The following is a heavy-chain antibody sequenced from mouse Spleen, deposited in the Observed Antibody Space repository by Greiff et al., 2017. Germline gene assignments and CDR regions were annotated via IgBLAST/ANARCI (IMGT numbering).Heavy chain of an antibody. CDR3: ARNYYGSFDY. CDR1: GYAFSSSW. V-gene: IGHV1-82*01. CDR2: IYPGDGDT. Sequence: QVQLQQSGPELVKPGASVKISCKASGYAFSSSWMNWVKQRPGKGLEWIGRIYPGDGDTNYNGKLKGKATLTADKSSSTAYMQLSSLTSEDSAVYFCARNYYGSFDYWGQGTTLTVSS. J-gene: IGHJ2*01. D-gene: IGHD1-2*01.